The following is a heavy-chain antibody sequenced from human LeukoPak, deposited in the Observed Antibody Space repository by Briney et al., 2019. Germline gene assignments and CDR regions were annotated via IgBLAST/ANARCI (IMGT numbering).Heavy chain of an antibody. CDR2: IYYSGST. V-gene: IGHV4-39*07. J-gene: IGHJ6*03. Sequence: SETLSLTCTVSGGSISSSSYYWGWIRQPPGKGLEWLGSIYYSGSTYYNPSLKSRVTISVDTSKNQFSLKLSSVTAADTAVYYCARARQQHNYYYYMDVWGKGTTVTVSS. D-gene: IGHD6-13*01. CDR3: ARARQQHNYYYYMDV. CDR1: GGSISSSSYY.